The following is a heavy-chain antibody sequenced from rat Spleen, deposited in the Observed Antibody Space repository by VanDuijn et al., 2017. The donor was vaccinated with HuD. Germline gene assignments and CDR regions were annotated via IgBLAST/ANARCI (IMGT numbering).Heavy chain of an antibody. CDR3: ARGLFDY. D-gene: IGHD4-1*01. Sequence: EVQLVESDGGLVQPGRSLKLSCAASGFTFSDYYMAWVRQAPTKGLEWVATISYDGSSTYYRDSVKGRFTISRDNAKSTLYLQMDSLRSEDTATYYCARGLFDYWGQGVMVTVSS. J-gene: IGHJ2*01. V-gene: IGHV5-29*01. CDR1: GFTFSDYY. CDR2: ISYDGSST.